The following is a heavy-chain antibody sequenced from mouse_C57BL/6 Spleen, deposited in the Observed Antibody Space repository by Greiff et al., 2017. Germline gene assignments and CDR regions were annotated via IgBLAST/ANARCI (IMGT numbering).Heavy chain of an antibody. Sequence: QVHVKQPGAELVKPGASVKMSCKASGYTFTSYWITWVKQRPGQGLEWIGDIYPGSGSTNYNEKFKSKATLTVDTSSSTAYMQLSSLTSEDSAVYYCARARGRNYFDYWGQGTTLTVSS. CDR1: GYTFTSYW. J-gene: IGHJ2*01. CDR2: IYPGSGST. V-gene: IGHV1-55*01. CDR3: ARARGRNYFDY.